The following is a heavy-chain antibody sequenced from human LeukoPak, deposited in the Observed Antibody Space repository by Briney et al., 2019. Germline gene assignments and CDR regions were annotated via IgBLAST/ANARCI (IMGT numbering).Heavy chain of an antibody. Sequence: TSETLSLTCTVSGGSISSNSNYWAWIRQPPGRGLEWIGSISYGGSTYYSPSLESRVTISVDTSKNQFSLKLSSVTAADTAVYYCARHIAVAGTGGAFDIWGQGQWSPSLQ. V-gene: IGHV4-39*01. J-gene: IGHJ3*02. CDR2: ISYGGST. CDR3: ARHIAVAGTGGAFDI. D-gene: IGHD6-19*01. CDR1: GGSISSNSNY.